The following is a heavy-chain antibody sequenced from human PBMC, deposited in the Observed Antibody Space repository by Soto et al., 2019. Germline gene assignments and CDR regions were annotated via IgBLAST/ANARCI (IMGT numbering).Heavy chain of an antibody. CDR2: IIPILGIA. V-gene: IGHV1-69*02. D-gene: IGHD1-26*01. CDR1: GGTFSSYT. Sequence: QVQLVQSGAEVKKPGSSVKVSCKASGGTFSSYTISWVRQAPGQGLEWMGRIIPILGIANYAQKFQGRVTITADKSTSTADMELSSLRSEDTALYYCARLIVGATTNAFDIWGQGTMVTVSS. CDR3: ARLIVGATTNAFDI. J-gene: IGHJ3*02.